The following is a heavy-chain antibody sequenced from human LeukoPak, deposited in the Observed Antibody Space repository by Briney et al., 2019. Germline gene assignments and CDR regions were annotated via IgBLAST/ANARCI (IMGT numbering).Heavy chain of an antibody. CDR2: IDSDGSST. J-gene: IGHJ4*02. CDR1: GFTFSSYW. Sequence: PGGSLRLSCAAPGFTFSSYWMHWVRHAPGKGLVWVSRIDSDGSSTSYADSVKGRFTISRDNAKNTLYLQMNSLRAEDTAVYYCARCLRNAPMVYDYWGQGTLVTVSS. D-gene: IGHD3-10*01. CDR3: ARCLRNAPMVYDY. V-gene: IGHV3-74*01.